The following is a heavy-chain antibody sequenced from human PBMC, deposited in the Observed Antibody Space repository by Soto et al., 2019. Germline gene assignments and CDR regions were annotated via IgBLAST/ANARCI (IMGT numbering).Heavy chain of an antibody. CDR2: IWYDGSNK. CDR1: GFTFSSYG. J-gene: IGHJ4*02. V-gene: IGHV3-33*01. D-gene: IGHD5-12*01. CDR3: ARDRDRDGYNFDY. Sequence: GSLRLSCAASGFTFSSYGMHWVRQAPGKGLEWVAVIWYDGSNKYYADSVKGRFTISRDNSKNTLYLQMNSLRAEDTAVYYCARDRDRDGYNFDYWGQGTLVTVSS.